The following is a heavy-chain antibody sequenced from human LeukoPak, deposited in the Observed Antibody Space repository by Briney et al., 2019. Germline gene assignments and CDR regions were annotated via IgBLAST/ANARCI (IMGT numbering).Heavy chain of an antibody. D-gene: IGHD4-17*01. Sequence: QPGGSLRLSCAASGFIFRSYSMNWVRQAPGKGLEWVSYISGGSTTIYYADSVKGRFTISRDNAKNSLYLQMNSLRAEDTAVYYCARDYPTVTTFFDYWGQGTLVIVSS. CDR3: ARDYPTVTTFFDY. CDR2: ISGGSTTI. J-gene: IGHJ4*02. CDR1: GFIFRSYS. V-gene: IGHV3-48*01.